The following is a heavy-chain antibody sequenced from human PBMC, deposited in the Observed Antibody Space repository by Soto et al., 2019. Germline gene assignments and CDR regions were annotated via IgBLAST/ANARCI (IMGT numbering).Heavy chain of an antibody. J-gene: IGHJ4*02. CDR3: ARHTPAISISDH. V-gene: IGHV4-39*01. D-gene: IGHD2-15*01. Sequence: SETLSLTCTVSGGSISSSSYYWGWIRQPPGKGLVWIGSIYYSGSTYYNPSLKSRVTISVDTSKNQFSLKLSSVTAAVTAVYYCARHTPAISISDHWGQGTLVTVSS. CDR1: GGSISSSSYY. CDR2: IYYSGST.